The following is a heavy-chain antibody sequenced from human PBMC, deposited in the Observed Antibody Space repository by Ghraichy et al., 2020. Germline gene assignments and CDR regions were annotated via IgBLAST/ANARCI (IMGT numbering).Heavy chain of an antibody. CDR2: IKKDGSDK. CDR3: ARDFYWGRDV. V-gene: IGHV3-7*03. D-gene: IGHD3-16*01. J-gene: IGHJ6*02. Sequence: GESLNISCVASGFTFSSYWMSWVRQAPGKGLEWVANIKKDGSDKYYVDSVMGRFTISRDNAKNSLYLQMNSLRAEDTAVYYCARDFYWGRDVWGQGTTVTVSS. CDR1: GFTFSSYW.